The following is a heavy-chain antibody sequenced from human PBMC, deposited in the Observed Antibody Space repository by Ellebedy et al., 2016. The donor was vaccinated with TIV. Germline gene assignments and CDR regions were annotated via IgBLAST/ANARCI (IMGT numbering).Heavy chain of an antibody. D-gene: IGHD3-10*01. V-gene: IGHV3-64D*06. Sequence: GESLKISXSASGFTFSNFAMHWVRQAPGKGLDFVSGINDMGHTTHYAESVRGRFTISRDDSKSTVYLQMSRLRADDTALYYCVKDRAGTYSFDDWGQGTLVTVSS. J-gene: IGHJ4*02. CDR1: GFTFSNFA. CDR2: INDMGHTT. CDR3: VKDRAGTYSFDD.